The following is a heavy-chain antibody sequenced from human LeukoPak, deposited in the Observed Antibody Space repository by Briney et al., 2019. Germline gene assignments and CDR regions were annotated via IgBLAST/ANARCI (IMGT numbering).Heavy chain of an antibody. CDR1: GFTFSSYW. J-gene: IGHJ4*02. CDR3: ARASSGWADNDY. V-gene: IGHV3-74*01. CDR2: INSDGSST. Sequence: GGSLRLSCAASGFTFSSYWMHWVRQAPGKGLAWVSRINSDGSSTTYADSVKDRFTISRDNAKNTLYLQMNSLRAEDTAVYYCARASSGWADNDYWGQGTLVTVSS. D-gene: IGHD6-19*01.